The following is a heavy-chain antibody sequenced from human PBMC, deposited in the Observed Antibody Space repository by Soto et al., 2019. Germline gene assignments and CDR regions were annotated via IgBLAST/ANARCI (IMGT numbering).Heavy chain of an antibody. Sequence: GESLKISCKGSGYSFTSYWIGWVRQMPGKGLEWMGIIYPGDSDTRYSPSFQGQVTISADKSISTAYLQWSSLKASDTAMYYCARHLPIAAAGPAAMDVWGQGTTVTVSS. V-gene: IGHV5-51*01. CDR2: IYPGDSDT. CDR1: GYSFTSYW. CDR3: ARHLPIAAAGPAAMDV. J-gene: IGHJ6*02. D-gene: IGHD6-13*01.